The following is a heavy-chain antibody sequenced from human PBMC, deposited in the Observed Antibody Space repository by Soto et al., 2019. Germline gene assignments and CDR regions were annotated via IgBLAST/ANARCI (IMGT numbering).Heavy chain of an antibody. CDR3: AKVDIVVVVAATKVDV. Sequence: GGSLRLSCAASGFTFSSYAMSWVRQAPGKGLEWVSAISGSGGSTYYADSVKGRFTISRDNSKNTLYLQMNSLRAEDTAVYYCAKVDIVVVVAATKVDVWGQGTTVTVSS. CDR2: ISGSGGST. J-gene: IGHJ6*02. V-gene: IGHV3-23*01. CDR1: GFTFSSYA. D-gene: IGHD2-15*01.